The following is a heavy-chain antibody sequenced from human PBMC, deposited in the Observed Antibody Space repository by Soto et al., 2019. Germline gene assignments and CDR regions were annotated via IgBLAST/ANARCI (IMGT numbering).Heavy chain of an antibody. V-gene: IGHV1-18*04. CDR2: ITVSNGNT. D-gene: IGHD5-18*01. J-gene: IGHJ4*02. CDR1: GYTFSTYG. CDR3: ARSYSYGSYWYFDD. Sequence: QGQLVQSGAEVKKPGASVKVSCKASGYTFSTYGVSWVRQAPGQGLEWMGWITVSNGNTNYIDNLQGRVTMTTDTSMTTAYMELWRLRSDDTAVYYCARSYSYGSYWYFDDWGQGTLVIVSS.